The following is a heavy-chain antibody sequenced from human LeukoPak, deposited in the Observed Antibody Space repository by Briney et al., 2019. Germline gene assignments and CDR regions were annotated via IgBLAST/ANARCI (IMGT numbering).Heavy chain of an antibody. CDR1: GFTFSDHY. CDR2: ISPSGAST. V-gene: IGHV3-11*04. CDR3: SSEPRLLAY. J-gene: IGHJ4*02. D-gene: IGHD2-15*01. Sequence: GGSLRLSCAGSGFTFSDHYMSWIRQAPGKGLESVSYISPSGASTVYADSAKGRFTISRDNAKNSLYLQINSLRVEDTAVYYCSSEPRLLAYWGQGTLVTVSS.